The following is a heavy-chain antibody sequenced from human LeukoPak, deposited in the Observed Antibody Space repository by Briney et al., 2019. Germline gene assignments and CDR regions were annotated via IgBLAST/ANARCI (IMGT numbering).Heavy chain of an antibody. D-gene: IGHD6-19*01. CDR3: AKEGRPGSIAVAGANWFDP. CDR1: GFTFSSYG. Sequence: GGSLRLSCAASGFTFSSYGMHWVRQAPGKGLEWVAVISYDGSNKYYADSVKGRFTISRDNSKNTLYLKMNSLRAEDTAVYYCAKEGRPGSIAVAGANWFDPWGQGTLVTVSS. J-gene: IGHJ5*02. V-gene: IGHV3-30*18. CDR2: ISYDGSNK.